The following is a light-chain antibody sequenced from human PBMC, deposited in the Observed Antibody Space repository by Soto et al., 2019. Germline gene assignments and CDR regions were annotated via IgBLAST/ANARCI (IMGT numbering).Light chain of an antibody. Sequence: QSVLTQPPSVSGAPGQRVTISCTGSSSNIGAGYHVHWYQQLPGAAPKLLIFGDSNRPSGVPDRFSGSKSGTSASLTISGLQAEDEADYYCCSYASSSSYVFGTGTKVTVL. CDR1: SSNIGAGYH. V-gene: IGLV1-40*01. CDR3: CSYASSSSYV. J-gene: IGLJ1*01. CDR2: GDS.